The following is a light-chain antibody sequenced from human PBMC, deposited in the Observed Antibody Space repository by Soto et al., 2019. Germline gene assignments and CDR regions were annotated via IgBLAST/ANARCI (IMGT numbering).Light chain of an antibody. Sequence: EIVLTQSPATLSLSPGERATLSCRASRSVSSYLAWYQQRPGQAPRLLIYDASNRATGIPARFSGSGSGTDFILTINILEPEDFAVYYCQQRSNWLTFGGGTKVEIK. CDR1: RSVSSY. CDR2: DAS. J-gene: IGKJ4*01. CDR3: QQRSNWLT. V-gene: IGKV3-11*01.